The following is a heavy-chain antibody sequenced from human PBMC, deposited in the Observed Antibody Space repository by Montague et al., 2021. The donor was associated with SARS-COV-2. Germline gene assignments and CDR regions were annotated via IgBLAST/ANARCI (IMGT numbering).Heavy chain of an antibody. Sequence: YMLKKNNDYAVSVKSRITINPDTSKNQISLQLNSVTPEDTAVYYCARTSASSDYWGQGTLVTVSS. CDR3: ARTSASSDY. CDR2: YMLKKNN. D-gene: IGHD1-26*01. V-gene: IGHV6-1*01. J-gene: IGHJ4*02.